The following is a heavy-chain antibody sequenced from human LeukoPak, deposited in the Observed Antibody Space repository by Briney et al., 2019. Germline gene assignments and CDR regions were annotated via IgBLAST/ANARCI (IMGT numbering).Heavy chain of an antibody. CDR1: GGSFSGYY. CDR3: ARRRRGSGSYTDY. D-gene: IGHD3-10*01. CDR2: INHSGST. V-gene: IGHV4-34*01. J-gene: IGHJ4*02. Sequence: SETLSLTCAVYGGSFSGYYWSWIRQPPGKGLGWIGEINHSGSTNYNPSLKSRVTISVDTSKNQFSLKLSSVTAADTAVYYCARRRRGSGSYTDYWGQGTLVTVSS.